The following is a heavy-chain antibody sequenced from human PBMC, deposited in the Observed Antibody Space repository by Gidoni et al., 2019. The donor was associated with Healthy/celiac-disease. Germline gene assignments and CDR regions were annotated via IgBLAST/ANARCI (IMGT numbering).Heavy chain of an antibody. D-gene: IGHD4-17*01. J-gene: IGHJ4*02. CDR2: ISWNSGSI. V-gene: IGHV3-9*01. CDR1: GFTFDDYA. CDR3: AKGGTVTNPFDY. Sequence: EVQLLESGGGLVQPGRSLRLSCAPSGFTFDDYAMHWFRQAPGNGLEWVSGISWNSGSIGYADSVKGRFTISRDNAKNSLYLQMNSLRAEDTALYYCAKGGTVTNPFDYWGQGTLVTVSS.